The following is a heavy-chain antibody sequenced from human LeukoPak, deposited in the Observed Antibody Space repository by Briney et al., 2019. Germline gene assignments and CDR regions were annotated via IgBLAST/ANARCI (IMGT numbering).Heavy chain of an antibody. D-gene: IGHD3-10*01. CDR2: ISSTGGST. J-gene: IGHJ4*02. CDR1: GFTFSKYT. Sequence: PGGSLRLSCAASGFTFSKYTMHWVRQAPGKELEYVSAISSTGGSTYYANSVKGRFTISRDNSKNTLYLQMNSLRAEDTAVYYCARKAGYYYGSGDYWGQGTLVTVSS. V-gene: IGHV3-64*01. CDR3: ARKAGYYYGSGDY.